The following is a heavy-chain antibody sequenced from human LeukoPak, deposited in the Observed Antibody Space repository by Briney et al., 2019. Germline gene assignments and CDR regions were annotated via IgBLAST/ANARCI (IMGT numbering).Heavy chain of an antibody. CDR3: ARGLWFGESLS. J-gene: IGHJ4*02. CDR1: GGSFSGYY. D-gene: IGHD3-10*01. CDR2: INHSGST. Sequence: SETLSLTCAVCGGSFSGYYWSWIRQPPGKGLEWIGEINHSGSTNYNPSLKSRVTISVDTSKNQFSLKLSSVTAADTAVYYCARGLWFGESLSWGQGTLVTVSS. V-gene: IGHV4-34*01.